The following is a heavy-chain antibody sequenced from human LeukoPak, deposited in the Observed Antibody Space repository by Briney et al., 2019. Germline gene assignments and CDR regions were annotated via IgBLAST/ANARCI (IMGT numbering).Heavy chain of an antibody. CDR2: VNPSHAYQ. CDR1: GFTFSTYA. CDR3: ARDRDYYDSNSFSPDAFDI. Sequence: GGSLRLSCAASGFTFSTYAMNWVRQAPGKGLEWVSSVNPSHAYQFYADSVKGRFTISRDNVKNSLFLQMGSLRAEDTAVYYCARDRDYYDSNSFSPDAFDIWGQGTMVTVSS. J-gene: IGHJ3*02. V-gene: IGHV3-21*06. D-gene: IGHD3-22*01.